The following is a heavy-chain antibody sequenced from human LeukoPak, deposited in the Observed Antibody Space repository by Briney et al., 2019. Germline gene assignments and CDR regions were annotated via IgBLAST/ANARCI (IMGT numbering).Heavy chain of an antibody. CDR2: IYHGGST. Sequence: PSETLSLTCAVSGYSISSGYYWGWIRQPPGRGLEWIGSIYHGGSTYYNPSLRSRVTISVDTSKNQFSLKLSSVTAADTAVYYCARICSSTSCLGSFDSWGQGTLVIVSS. V-gene: IGHV4-38-2*01. J-gene: IGHJ4*02. CDR1: GYSISSGYY. D-gene: IGHD2-2*01. CDR3: ARICSSTSCLGSFDS.